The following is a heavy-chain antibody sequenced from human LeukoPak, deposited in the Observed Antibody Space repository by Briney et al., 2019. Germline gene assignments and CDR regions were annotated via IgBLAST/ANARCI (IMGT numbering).Heavy chain of an antibody. CDR1: GFTFSSYG. CDR3: AKVAAAAGTVDDAFDI. J-gene: IGHJ3*02. Sequence: GGSLRLSCAASGFTFSSYGMHWVRQAPGKGLEWVSAISGSGGSTYYADSVKGRFTISRDNSKNTLYLQMNSLRAEDTAVYYCAKVAAAAGTVDDAFDIWGQGTMVTVSS. D-gene: IGHD6-13*01. CDR2: ISGSGGST. V-gene: IGHV3-23*01.